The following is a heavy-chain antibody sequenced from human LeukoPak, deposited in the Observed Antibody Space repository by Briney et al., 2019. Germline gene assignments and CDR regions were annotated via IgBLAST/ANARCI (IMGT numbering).Heavy chain of an antibody. CDR3: ASGRGLPFNY. CDR1: GFTVSSNY. Sequence: PGGSLGLSCAASGFTVSSNYMSWVRQAPGKGLEWVSVIYSGGSTYYADSVKGRFTISRDNSKNTLYLQMNSLRAEDTAVYYCASGRGLPFNYWGQGTLVTVSS. V-gene: IGHV3-53*05. CDR2: IYSGGST. D-gene: IGHD1-26*01. J-gene: IGHJ4*02.